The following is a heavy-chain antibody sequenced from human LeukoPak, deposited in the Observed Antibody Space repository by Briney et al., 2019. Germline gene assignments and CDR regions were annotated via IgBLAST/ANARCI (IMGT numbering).Heavy chain of an antibody. J-gene: IGHJ4*02. Sequence: ASVKVSCKASGYTFTSYDINWVRQATGQGLEWMGWMNPNSGNTGYAQKFQGRVTMTRNTSISTVYMELSSLRSEDTAVYYCARDRPFTYYYDSSGYGLDVWGQGTLVTVSS. D-gene: IGHD3-22*01. CDR1: GYTFTSYD. CDR2: MNPNSGNT. V-gene: IGHV1-8*01. CDR3: ARDRPFTYYYDSSGYGLDV.